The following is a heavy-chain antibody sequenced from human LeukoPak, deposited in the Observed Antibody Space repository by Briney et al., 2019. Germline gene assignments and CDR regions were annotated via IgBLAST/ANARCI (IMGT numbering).Heavy chain of an antibody. Sequence: ASVKVSCKASGGTFSSYAISWVRQAPGQGLEWMGRIIPILGIANYAQKFQGRVTITADKSTSTAYMELSSLRSEDTAVYYCVRYCSGGSCYEGFFDYWGQGTLVTVSS. CDR2: IIPILGIA. D-gene: IGHD2-15*01. CDR3: VRYCSGGSCYEGFFDY. V-gene: IGHV1-69*04. J-gene: IGHJ4*02. CDR1: GGTFSSYA.